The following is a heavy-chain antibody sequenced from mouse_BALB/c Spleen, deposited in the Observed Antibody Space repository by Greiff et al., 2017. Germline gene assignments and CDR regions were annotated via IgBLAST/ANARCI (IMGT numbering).Heavy chain of an antibody. CDR2: IYPGDGDT. Sequence: QVQLKESGAELVRPGSSVKISCKASGYAFSSYWMNWVKQRPGQGLEWIGQIYPGDGDTNYNGKFKGKATLTADKSSSTAYMQLSSLTSEDSAVYFCARSYGSRGNFDVWGAGTTVTVSS. CDR3: ARSYGSRGNFDV. CDR1: GYAFSSYW. J-gene: IGHJ1*01. D-gene: IGHD1-1*01. V-gene: IGHV1-80*01.